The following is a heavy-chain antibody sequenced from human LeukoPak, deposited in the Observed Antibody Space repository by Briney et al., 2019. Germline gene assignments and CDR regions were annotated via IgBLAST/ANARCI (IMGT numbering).Heavy chain of an antibody. V-gene: IGHV3-30-3*01. D-gene: IGHD3-22*01. CDR2: IGYDGVNK. CDR1: GFIFSSYP. Sequence: GRSLRLSCVASGFIFSSYPMHWVRQAPGKGLEWVAVIGYDGVNKDYADSVRGRFTISRDDSKNTLYLQMNSLRGEDTAVYYCARDFLIGAPDYFDYWGKGTLVSVSS. J-gene: IGHJ4*02. CDR3: ARDFLIGAPDYFDY.